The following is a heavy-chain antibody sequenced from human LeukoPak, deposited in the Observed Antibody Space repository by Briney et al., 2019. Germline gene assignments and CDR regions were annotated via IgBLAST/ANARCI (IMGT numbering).Heavy chain of an antibody. Sequence: PSEILTLTRSVSGGSISNGGFYWSWIRQLPGKDLEWIGYIYYTGSTRYNPSLKSRVTISLDRSNTQYSLKLKSVTAADTAVYYCARARFLSSSIDIWGQGTLVTVSS. CDR3: ARARFLSSSIDI. V-gene: IGHV4-31*03. CDR2: IYYTGST. CDR1: GGSISNGGFY. D-gene: IGHD6-6*01. J-gene: IGHJ3*02.